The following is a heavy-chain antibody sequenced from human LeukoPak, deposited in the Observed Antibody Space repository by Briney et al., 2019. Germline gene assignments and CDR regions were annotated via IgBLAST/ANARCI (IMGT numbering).Heavy chain of an antibody. CDR1: GVTFSSYG. V-gene: IGHV3-30*18. Sequence: GGSLRLSCAASGVTFSSYGMHWVRQAPGKGREWVAFITYDGSNKYYADSVKGRFTISRDNSKNTLYLQMNSLRAEDTAVYYCANLLRWEPYWGQGTLVTVSS. CDR2: ITYDGSNK. J-gene: IGHJ4*02. D-gene: IGHD4-23*01. CDR3: ANLLRWEPY.